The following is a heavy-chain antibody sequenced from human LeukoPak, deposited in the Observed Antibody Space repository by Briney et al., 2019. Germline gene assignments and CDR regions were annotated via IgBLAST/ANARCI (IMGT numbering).Heavy chain of an antibody. D-gene: IGHD6-6*01. V-gene: IGHV1-69*13. CDR1: GGTFSSYA. J-gene: IGHJ6*02. CDR3: ARGKQLDNYYYYGMDV. Sequence: ASVKVSCKASGGTFSSYAISWVRQAPGQGLEWMGGIIPIFGTANYAQKSQGRVTITADESTSTAYMELSSLRSEDTAVYYCARGKQLDNYYYYGMDVWGQGTTVTVSS. CDR2: IIPIFGTA.